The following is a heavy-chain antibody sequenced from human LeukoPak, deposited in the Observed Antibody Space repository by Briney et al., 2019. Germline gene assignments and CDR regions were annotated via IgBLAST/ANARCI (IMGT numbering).Heavy chain of an antibody. Sequence: PSETLSLTCTVSGGSISSSSYYWGWIRQPPGKGLEWIGSIYYSGSTYYNPSLKSRVTISVDTSKNQFSLKLSSVTAADTAVYYCARQPLAVAGFDYWGQGTLVTVSS. D-gene: IGHD6-19*01. J-gene: IGHJ4*02. V-gene: IGHV4-39*01. CDR1: GGSISSSSYY. CDR2: IYYSGST. CDR3: ARQPLAVAGFDY.